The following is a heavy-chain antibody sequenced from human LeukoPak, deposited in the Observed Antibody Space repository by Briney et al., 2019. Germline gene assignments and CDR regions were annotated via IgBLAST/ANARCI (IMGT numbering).Heavy chain of an antibody. CDR3: ARDLPGPWSYYFDY. J-gene: IGHJ4*02. CDR1: GYTFTSYG. Sequence: ASVKVSCKASGYTFTSYGISWVRQAPGQGVEWMGWVSAYNGNTNYAQKLQGRVTMTTDTSTSTAYMELRSLRSDDTAVYYCARDLPGPWSYYFDYWGQGALVTVSS. CDR2: VSAYNGNT. V-gene: IGHV1-18*04. D-gene: IGHD2-8*02.